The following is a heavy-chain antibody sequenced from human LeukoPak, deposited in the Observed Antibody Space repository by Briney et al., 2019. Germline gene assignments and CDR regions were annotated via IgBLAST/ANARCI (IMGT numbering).Heavy chain of an antibody. CDR1: GFTFRGYW. CDR2: INGDGSSA. CDR3: ARDQYYQLLL. D-gene: IGHD2-2*01. J-gene: IGHJ4*02. Sequence: SGGSLRLSCAGSGFTFRGYWIHWVCQVPGKGLVWVSRINGDGSSATYADSVKGRFTISRDDAKNTVYLQMNNLRAEDTAVYYCARDQYYQLLLWGQGSLVTVSP. V-gene: IGHV3-74*03.